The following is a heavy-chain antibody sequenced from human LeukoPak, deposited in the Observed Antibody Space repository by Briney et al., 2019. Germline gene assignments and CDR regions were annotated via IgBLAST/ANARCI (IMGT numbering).Heavy chain of an antibody. CDR3: ATTLYSSSWLSAYYYYYYMDV. J-gene: IGHJ6*03. D-gene: IGHD6-13*01. V-gene: IGHV3-48*03. CDR2: ISSSGSTI. Sequence: GGSLRLSCAASGFTFSSYEMNWVRQAPGKGLEWVSYISSSGSTIYYADSVEGRFTISRDNAKNSLYLQMNSLRAEDTAVYYCATTLYSSSWLSAYYYYYYMDVWGKGTTVTVSS. CDR1: GFTFSSYE.